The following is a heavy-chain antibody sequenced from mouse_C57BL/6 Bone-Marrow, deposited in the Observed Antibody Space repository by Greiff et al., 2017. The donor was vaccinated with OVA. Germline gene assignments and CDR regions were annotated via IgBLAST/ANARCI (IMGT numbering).Heavy chain of an antibody. CDR2: ISSGSSTI. D-gene: IGHD1-1*01. J-gene: IGHJ3*01. CDR1: GFTFSDYG. Sequence: EVKLIESGGGLVKPGGSLKLSCAASGFTFSDYGMHWVRQAPEKGLEWVAYISSGSSTIYYADTVKGRFTISRDNAKNTLVLQMTSLRSEDTAMYYCAKHGSSLAWFADWGQGTLVSVSA. V-gene: IGHV5-17*01. CDR3: AKHGSSLAWFAD.